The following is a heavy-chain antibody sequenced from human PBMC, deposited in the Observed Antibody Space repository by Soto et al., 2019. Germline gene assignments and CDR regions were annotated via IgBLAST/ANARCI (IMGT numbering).Heavy chain of an antibody. CDR2: LDQVGSGT. J-gene: IGHJ4*02. Sequence: GSLRLSCVASGFSFSYYWMTWVRQAPGKELEWVATLDQVGSGTYYVDSVKGRFTISRDNGRNSLYLQMKSLRAEDTALYYCARENWGSYDYWGQGTLVTVSS. D-gene: IGHD7-27*01. V-gene: IGHV3-7*03. CDR3: ARENWGSYDY. CDR1: GFSFSYYW.